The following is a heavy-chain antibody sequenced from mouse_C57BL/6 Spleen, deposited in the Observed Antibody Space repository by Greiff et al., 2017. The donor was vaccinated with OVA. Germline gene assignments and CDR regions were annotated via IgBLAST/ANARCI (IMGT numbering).Heavy chain of an antibody. J-gene: IGHJ2*01. CDR1: GFTFSDYG. CDR2: ISSGSSTI. D-gene: IGHD1-1*01. V-gene: IGHV5-17*01. Sequence: EVKLMESGGGLVKPGGSLKLSCAASGFTFSDYGMHWVRQAPEKGLEWVAYISSGSSTIYYADTVKGRFTISRDNAKNTLFLQMTSLRSEDTAMYYCARVEYYYGSSSYYFDYWGQGTTLTVSS. CDR3: ARVEYYYGSSSYYFDY.